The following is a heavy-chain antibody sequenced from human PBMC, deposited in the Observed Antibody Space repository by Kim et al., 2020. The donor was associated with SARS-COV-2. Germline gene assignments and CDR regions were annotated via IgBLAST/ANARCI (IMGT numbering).Heavy chain of an antibody. Sequence: YPPPLKSRVTISVDASKSQLSLKLSSVTAADTAVYYCARGRRIDPAIVDYWGQGTLVTVSS. V-gene: IGHV4-34*01. D-gene: IGHD5-18*01. J-gene: IGHJ4*02. CDR3: ARGRRIDPAIVDY.